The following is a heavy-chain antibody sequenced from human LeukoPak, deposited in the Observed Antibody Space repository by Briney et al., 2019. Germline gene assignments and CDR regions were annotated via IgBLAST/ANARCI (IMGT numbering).Heavy chain of an antibody. D-gene: IGHD6-13*01. CDR3: ASQWAAAGYESDY. CDR2: IYHSGST. Sequence: PSETLSLTCAVSGGSISSGGYSWSWIRQPPGKGLEWIGYIYHSGSTYYNPSLKSRVTISVDTSKNQFSLKLSSVTAADTAVYYCASQWAAAGYESDYWGQGTLVTVSS. V-gene: IGHV4-30-2*01. J-gene: IGHJ4*02. CDR1: GGSISSGGYS.